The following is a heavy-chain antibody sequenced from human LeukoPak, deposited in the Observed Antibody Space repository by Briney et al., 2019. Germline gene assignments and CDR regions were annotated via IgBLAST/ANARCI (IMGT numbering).Heavy chain of an antibody. CDR1: GFTFSSYA. CDR2: TSNSGGST. J-gene: IGHJ6*02. Sequence: GGSLRLSCAASGFTFSSYAMNWVRQAPGKGLEWVSATSNSGGSTYYADSVKGRFTISRDNSNNTLYLQMNSLRAEDTAVYYCAREMMTTPLYYYYGMDVWGQGTTVTVSS. CDR3: AREMMTTPLYYYYGMDV. D-gene: IGHD4-11*01. V-gene: IGHV3-23*01.